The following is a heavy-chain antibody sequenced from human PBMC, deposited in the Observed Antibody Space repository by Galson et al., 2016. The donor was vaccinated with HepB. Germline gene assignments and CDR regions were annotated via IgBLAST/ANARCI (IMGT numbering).Heavy chain of an antibody. J-gene: IGHJ5*02. V-gene: IGHV3-23*01. D-gene: IGHD1-26*01. CDR2: ISAGGRST. Sequence: SLRLSCAASGFTFSNYAMSWVRQAPGKGLEWVSAISAGGRSTYYADSVKGRFTIFRDNSKDTLYLQMNSLRAEDTAVYYCAKEVGTEHPSNWFDPWGQGTLVTVS. CDR3: AKEVGTEHPSNWFDP. CDR1: GFTFSNYA.